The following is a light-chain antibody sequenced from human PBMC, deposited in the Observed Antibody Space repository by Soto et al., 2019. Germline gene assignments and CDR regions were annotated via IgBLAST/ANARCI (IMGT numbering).Light chain of an antibody. CDR1: QSVSSS. Sequence: EIVLIQSPATLSLSPGERATLSCRASQSVSSSLAWYQQNPGQAPRLLIFDASNRATGIPVRFSGSGSVTDFHLTISSLEPEDFTVYYCQQHSDWPLTFGGGTRVEI. CDR2: DAS. CDR3: QQHSDWPLT. V-gene: IGKV3-11*01. J-gene: IGKJ4*01.